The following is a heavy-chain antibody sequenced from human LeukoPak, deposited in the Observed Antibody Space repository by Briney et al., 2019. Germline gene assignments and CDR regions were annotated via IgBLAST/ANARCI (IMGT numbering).Heavy chain of an antibody. CDR3: ARERFSDY. Sequence: PSETLSLTCTVSGGSISSYYWSWIRQPPGKGLEWIGYIYYSGSTNYNPSLKSRVTISVDTSKNQFSLKLSSVIAADTAVYYCARERFSDYWGQGTLVTVSS. V-gene: IGHV4-59*01. CDR2: IYYSGST. J-gene: IGHJ4*02. D-gene: IGHD3-16*01. CDR1: GGSISSYY.